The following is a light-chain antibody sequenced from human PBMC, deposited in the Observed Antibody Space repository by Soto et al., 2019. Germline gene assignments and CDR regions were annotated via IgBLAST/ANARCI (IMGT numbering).Light chain of an antibody. Sequence: QSALTQPASVSGSPGQSITISCTGTSSDVGAHNYVSWYQQHPGKAPKLIIYEVSNRPSGVSNRFSGSKSGNTASLTISGLQADDEAAYHCSSFTSSGTFYVFGTGTKLTVL. V-gene: IGLV2-14*01. CDR3: SSFTSSGTFYV. J-gene: IGLJ1*01. CDR2: EVS. CDR1: SSDVGAHNY.